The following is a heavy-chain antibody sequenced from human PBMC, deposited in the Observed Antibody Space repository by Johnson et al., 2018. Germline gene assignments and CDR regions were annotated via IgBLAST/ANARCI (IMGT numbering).Heavy chain of an antibody. J-gene: IGHJ6*02. CDR3: AKDLIAPITMIGYYGMDV. Sequence: VQLVQSGGGLVQPGRSLRLSCAASGFTFDDYVMHWVRQAPGKGLEWVSGISWNSGSIGYADSVKGRFTIPRDNAKNSLYLQMDSLRAEGTAVYYCAKDLIAPITMIGYYGMDVRGQGTTVTVSS. V-gene: IGHV3-9*01. CDR2: ISWNSGSI. D-gene: IGHD3-22*01. CDR1: GFTFDDYV.